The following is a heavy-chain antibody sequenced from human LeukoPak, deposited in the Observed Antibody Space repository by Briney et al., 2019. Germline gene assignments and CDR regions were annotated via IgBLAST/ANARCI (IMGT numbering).Heavy chain of an antibody. CDR3: ARWRPDYGGNQH. Sequence: GGSLRLSCEASGFTVGGIYMSWVRQAPGRGLEWVSIIYSDGTTNYAESVKGRFTISRDDSKNTLYLQMIHLRAEDTAVYYCARWRPDYGGNQHWSQGTLVTVSS. CDR1: GFTVGGIY. V-gene: IGHV3-53*01. J-gene: IGHJ1*01. CDR2: IYSDGTT. D-gene: IGHD4-23*01.